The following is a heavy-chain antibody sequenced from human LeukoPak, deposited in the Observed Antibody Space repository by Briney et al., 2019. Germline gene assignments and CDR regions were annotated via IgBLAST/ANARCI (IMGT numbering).Heavy chain of an antibody. CDR1: GFTFSSYW. Sequence: GGSLRLSCVASGFTFSSYWMSWVRQTPGKGLEWVANIKQDGSEKNYVDSVKGRFTISRDNAKNSLYLQMNSLRADDTAVYYCARERGSGSYHPFDPWGQGTLSTVSS. CDR3: ARERGSGSYHPFDP. D-gene: IGHD3-10*01. J-gene: IGHJ5*02. CDR2: IKQDGSEK. V-gene: IGHV3-7*01.